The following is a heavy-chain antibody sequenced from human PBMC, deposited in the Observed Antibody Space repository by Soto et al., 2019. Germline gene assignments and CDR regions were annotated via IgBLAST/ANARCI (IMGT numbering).Heavy chain of an antibody. CDR2: ISGSGGST. CDR3: AKEKYCSGWYRDDAFDI. V-gene: IGHV3-23*01. Sequence: GGALILSWAGSGVTFSSYAVSGVRQAPGKGLEWVSAISGSGGSTYYADSVKGRFTISRDNSKNTLYLQMNSLRAEDTAVYYCAKEKYCSGWYRDDAFDIWGPGTIVTV. J-gene: IGHJ3*02. D-gene: IGHD6-19*01. CDR1: GVTFSSYA.